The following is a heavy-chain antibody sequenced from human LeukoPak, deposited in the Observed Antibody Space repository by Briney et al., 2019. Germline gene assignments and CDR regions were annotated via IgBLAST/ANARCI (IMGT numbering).Heavy chain of an antibody. CDR2: IDPHSGDT. CDR1: RYIFAGYN. J-gene: IGHJ4*02. CDR3: AREGGGYDYYYFDY. Sequence: ASVKVSCRTSRYIFAGYNMHWVRQAPGQGLEWMGRIDPHSGDTRISQKFQGRVTVTRDTSISTVYMELNGLTSDDTAIYYCAREGGGYDYYYFDYWGQGTLVTVSS. V-gene: IGHV1-2*02. D-gene: IGHD5-12*01.